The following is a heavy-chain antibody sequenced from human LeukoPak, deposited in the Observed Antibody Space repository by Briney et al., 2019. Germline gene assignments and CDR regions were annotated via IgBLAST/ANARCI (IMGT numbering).Heavy chain of an antibody. Sequence: SGPTLVKPTQTLTLTCTFSGFSLTSNGVAVAWIRQPPGKALEWLAFINWNDDQGHSPSLKSRLTITKDSSRNQVVLTMTNVDPVDSATYYCAHTFTSSWSGAFDVWGQGTMVSVSS. CDR2: INWNDDQ. CDR1: GFSLTSNGVA. CDR3: AHTFTSSWSGAFDV. J-gene: IGHJ3*01. D-gene: IGHD6-13*01. V-gene: IGHV2-5*01.